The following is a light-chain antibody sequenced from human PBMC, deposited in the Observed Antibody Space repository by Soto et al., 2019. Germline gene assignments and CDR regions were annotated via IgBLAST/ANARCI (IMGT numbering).Light chain of an antibody. CDR1: SSNIGAGYD. CDR3: QSYDSSLSNSGV. Sequence: QSVLTQPPSVSGAPGQRVTISCTGSSSNIGAGYDVHWYQQLPGAAPKLLIYGNTNRPSGVPDRFSGSKSGTSASLAITGLQAEDEADYYCQSYDSSLSNSGVFGPGTKVTVL. J-gene: IGLJ1*01. V-gene: IGLV1-40*01. CDR2: GNT.